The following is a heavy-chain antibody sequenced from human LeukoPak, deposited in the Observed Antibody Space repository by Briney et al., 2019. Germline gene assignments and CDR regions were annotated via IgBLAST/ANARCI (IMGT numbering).Heavy chain of an antibody. CDR1: GYTFTSYD. CDR3: ASSPHESDY. V-gene: IGHV1-8*01. CDR2: MNPNSGNT. Sequence: GASVKVSCKASGYTFTSYDINWVRQATGQGLEWMGWMNPNSGNTGYAQKFQGRVTITADESTSTAYMELSSLRSEDTAVYYCASSPHESDYWGQGTLVTVSS. J-gene: IGHJ4*02.